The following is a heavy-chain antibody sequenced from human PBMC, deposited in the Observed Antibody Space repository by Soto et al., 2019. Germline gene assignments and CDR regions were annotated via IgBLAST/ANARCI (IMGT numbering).Heavy chain of an antibody. Sequence: QVQLQESGPGLVKPSQTLSLTCTVSGGSISSGDYYWSWIRQPPGKGLEWIGYIYYSGSTYYNPSLKRRVTISVDTSQNHFSLKLGSVTAADPAVYYCARDDYGDDHAFDIWGQGTMVTVSS. CDR1: GGSISSGDYY. J-gene: IGHJ3*02. CDR3: ARDDYGDDHAFDI. CDR2: IYYSGST. D-gene: IGHD4-17*01. V-gene: IGHV4-30-4*01.